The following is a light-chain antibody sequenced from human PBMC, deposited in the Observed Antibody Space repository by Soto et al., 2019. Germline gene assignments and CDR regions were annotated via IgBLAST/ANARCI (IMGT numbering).Light chain of an antibody. J-gene: IGKJ4*01. CDR3: QQYFDVPFT. Sequence: DIVMTQSPDSLAVSLCEMSTMNCKCSRSAVYKSNNKNHLAWYQQKPGQPPQLIIYWASTRESGVPERFSGSGSGTDFTLTISSLEAEDVAFYWCQQYFDVPFTFGGGTKVDIK. CDR2: WAS. V-gene: IGKV4-1*01. CDR1: RSAVYKSNNKNH.